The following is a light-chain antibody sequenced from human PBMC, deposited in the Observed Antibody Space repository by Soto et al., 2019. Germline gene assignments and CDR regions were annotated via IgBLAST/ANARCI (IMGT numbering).Light chain of an antibody. CDR3: SSYTSSSTLEYV. J-gene: IGLJ1*01. CDR2: EVS. CDR1: SSDVGGYNY. V-gene: IGLV2-14*01. Sequence: QSALTQPASVSGSPGQSITISCTGTSSDVGGYNYVSWYQQHPGKAPKLMIYEVSNRPSGVSNRFSGSKSGNTVSLTISGLQAEDEADYYCSSYTSSSTLEYVFGTGTKVTVL.